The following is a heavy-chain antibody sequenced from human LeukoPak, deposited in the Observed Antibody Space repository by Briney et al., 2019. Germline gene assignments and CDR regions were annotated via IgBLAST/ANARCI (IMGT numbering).Heavy chain of an antibody. CDR3: ARLIKYYYVPDDY. J-gene: IGHJ4*02. D-gene: IGHD3-10*02. CDR1: GGSISSYY. V-gene: IGHV4-59*01. CDR2: IYYSGIT. Sequence: SETLSLTCTVSGGSISSYYWSWIRQPPGKGLEWIGYIYYSGITDYNPSLRSRVTISVDTSKNQFSLKLSSVTAADTAVYYCARLIKYYYVPDDYWGQGTLVTVSS.